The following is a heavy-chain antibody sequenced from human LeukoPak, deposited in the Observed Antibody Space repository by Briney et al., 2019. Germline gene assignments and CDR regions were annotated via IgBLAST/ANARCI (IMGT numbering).Heavy chain of an antibody. V-gene: IGHV3-7*01. J-gene: IGHJ4*02. CDR3: AREVFPGGLLNTAFDH. D-gene: IGHD2/OR15-2a*01. CDR1: GFTFNMYW. CDR2: TDEDGNAD. Sequence: PGGSLRLSCEVSGFTFNMYWTTWVRQAPGKGLEWVANTDEDGNADWYADSLKGRFTVSRDNTQSSLYLQMSGLRVEDTAVYYCAREVFPGGLLNTAFDHWGQGALVTVSS.